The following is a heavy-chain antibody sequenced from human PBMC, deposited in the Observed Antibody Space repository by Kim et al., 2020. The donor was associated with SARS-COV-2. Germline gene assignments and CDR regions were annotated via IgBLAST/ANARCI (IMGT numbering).Heavy chain of an antibody. V-gene: IGHV4-39*01. CDR1: GGSISSSSYY. Sequence: SETLSLTCTVSGGSISSSSYYWGWIRQPPGKGLEWIGSIYYSGSTYYNPSLKSRVTISVDTSKNQFSLKLSSVTAADTAVYYCARNVLNYYFDYWGQGTLVTVSS. J-gene: IGHJ4*02. CDR3: ARNVLNYYFDY. CDR2: IYYSGST. D-gene: IGHD6-6*01.